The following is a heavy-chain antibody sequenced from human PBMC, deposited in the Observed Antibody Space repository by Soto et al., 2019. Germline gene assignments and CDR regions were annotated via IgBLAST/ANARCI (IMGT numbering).Heavy chain of an antibody. V-gene: IGHV3-21*01. CDR2: ISSSSSYI. J-gene: IGHJ6*02. CDR3: ARDVIRSENLIERNYYYYGMDV. CDR1: GFTFSSYS. D-gene: IGHD3-16*02. Sequence: GGSLRLSCAASGFTFSSYSMNWVRQAPGKGLEWVSSISSSSSYIYYADSVKGRFTIPRDNAKNSLYLQMNSLRAEDTAVYYCARDVIRSENLIERNYYYYGMDVWRQGTTVTVSS.